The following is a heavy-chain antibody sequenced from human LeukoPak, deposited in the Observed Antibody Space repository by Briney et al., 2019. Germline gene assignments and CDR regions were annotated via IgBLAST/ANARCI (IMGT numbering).Heavy chain of an antibody. CDR3: ARVKREQRDNDAFDI. D-gene: IGHD1/OR15-1a*01. CDR1: GFTFSTYS. J-gene: IGHJ3*02. Sequence: GGSLRLSCAASGFTFSTYSMNWVRQAPGKGLEWVSSISSSSRYIYYADSVKGRFTISRDNAKNSLYLQMNSLRAEDTAVYYCARVKREQRDNDAFDIWGQGTMVTVPS. V-gene: IGHV3-21*01. CDR2: ISSSSRYI.